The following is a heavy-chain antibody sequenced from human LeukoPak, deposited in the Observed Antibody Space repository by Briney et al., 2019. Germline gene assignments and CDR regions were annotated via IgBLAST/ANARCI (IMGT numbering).Heavy chain of an antibody. V-gene: IGHV4-38-2*02. Sequence: SEILSLTCTVSGYSISNNFYWAWIRQSPGKGLEWIVSINHSWSTYYNPSLKTRVTISVDTSNNQFSLKLTSVTAADTAVYYCARAPGTTFDYWGHGNMVTVSS. D-gene: IGHD4-17*01. CDR2: INHSWST. CDR1: GYSISNNFY. J-gene: IGHJ4*01. CDR3: ARAPGTTFDY.